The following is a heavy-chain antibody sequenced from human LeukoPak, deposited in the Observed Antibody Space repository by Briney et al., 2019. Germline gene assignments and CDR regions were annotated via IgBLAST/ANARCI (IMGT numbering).Heavy chain of an antibody. CDR3: ARDSSGWYTLTHYFDY. D-gene: IGHD6-19*01. CDR1: GDSVSSNSAA. Sequence: SQTLSLTCAISGDSVSSNSAAWNWIRQPPSRGLEWLGRTYYRSKWYNDYAVSVKSRMTINPDTSKNQFSLQLNSVTPEDTAVYYCARDSSGWYTLTHYFDYWGQGTLVTVSS. V-gene: IGHV6-1*01. CDR2: TYYRSKWYN. J-gene: IGHJ4*02.